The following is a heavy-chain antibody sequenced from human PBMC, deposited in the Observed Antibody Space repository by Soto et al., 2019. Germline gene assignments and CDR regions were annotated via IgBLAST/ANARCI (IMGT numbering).Heavy chain of an antibody. V-gene: IGHV4-31*03. Sequence: SETLSLTCTVSGASISSEGYYWSWVRQHPGKGLEWIGFISYTGSISYNPSLKSRITLSVDTSKSQFSLKLRSVTAADTAVYHCARDNLYRSPPHFDYWGQGSLVTVSS. D-gene: IGHD6-13*01. CDR1: GASISSEGYY. CDR3: ARDNLYRSPPHFDY. J-gene: IGHJ4*02. CDR2: ISYTGSI.